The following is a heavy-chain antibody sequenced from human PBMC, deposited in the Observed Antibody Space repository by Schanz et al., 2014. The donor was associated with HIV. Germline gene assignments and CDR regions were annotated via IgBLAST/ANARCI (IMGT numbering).Heavy chain of an antibody. D-gene: IGHD3-10*01. CDR1: GFTFSSYA. Sequence: QVQLVESGGGVVQPGKSLRLSCAASGFTFSSYAMHWVRQAPGKGLEWVAVIWYDGSNKYYADSVKGRFTISRDNSKSTLSLQMNSLRAEDTAVYYCARGSGPYYYYYGMDVWGQGTTVTVSS. CDR3: ARGSGPYYYYYGMDV. J-gene: IGHJ6*02. CDR2: IWYDGSNK. V-gene: IGHV3-33*08.